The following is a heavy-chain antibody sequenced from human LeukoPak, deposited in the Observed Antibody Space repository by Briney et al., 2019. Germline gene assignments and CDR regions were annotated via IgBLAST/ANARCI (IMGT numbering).Heavy chain of an antibody. CDR1: GGSISSYY. J-gene: IGHJ5*02. Sequence: SETLSLTCTVSGGSISSYYWNWIRQPAGKGLEWIGRIYTSGSTNYKPSLKSRVTISVDTSKNQFSLKLNSVTAADTAVYYCARGGYYGSGNDFRFDPWGQGTLVTVSS. V-gene: IGHV4-4*07. D-gene: IGHD3-10*01. CDR3: ARGGYYGSGNDFRFDP. CDR2: IYTSGST.